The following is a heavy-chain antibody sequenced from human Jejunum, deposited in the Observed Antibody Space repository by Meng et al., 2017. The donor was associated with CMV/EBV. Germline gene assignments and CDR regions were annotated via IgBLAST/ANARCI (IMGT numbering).Heavy chain of an antibody. CDR2: INGDGGST. V-gene: IGHV3-23*01. CDR3: ARGSDFDF. D-gene: IGHD6-6*01. Sequence: SCVPSGFSFRTYGLTWVRQAPGEGLEWVALINGDGGSTYYVDSVKGRFTISRDNSKNTLYLQMSSLRDEDTAVYYCARGSDFDFWGQGTLVTVSS. J-gene: IGHJ4*02. CDR1: GFSFRTYG.